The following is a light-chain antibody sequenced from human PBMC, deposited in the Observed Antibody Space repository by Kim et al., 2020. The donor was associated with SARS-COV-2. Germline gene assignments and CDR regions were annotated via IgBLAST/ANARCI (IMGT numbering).Light chain of an antibody. CDR3: QAWDSSTVV. V-gene: IGLV3-1*01. CDR1: KLGDKY. J-gene: IGLJ2*01. Sequence: SYELTQPPSVSVSPGQTASITCSGDKLGDKYACWYQQKPGQSPVMVIYQDSKRPSGLPERFSGSNSGNTATLTISGTQAMDEADYYCQAWDSSTVVFGGGTQLTDL. CDR2: QDS.